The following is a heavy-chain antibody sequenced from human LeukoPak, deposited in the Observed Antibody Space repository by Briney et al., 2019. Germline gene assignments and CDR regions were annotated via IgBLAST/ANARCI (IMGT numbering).Heavy chain of an antibody. J-gene: IGHJ5*02. V-gene: IGHV1-69*05. Sequence: ASVKVSCKSSLGTFSSYAISWVRQAPGQGLEWMGGIIPIFGTANYAQKFQGRVTITTDESTSTAYMELSSLRSEDTAVYYCVTSRRNWFDPWGQGTLVTVSS. CDR3: VTSRRNWFDP. CDR2: IIPIFGTA. CDR1: LGTFSSYA.